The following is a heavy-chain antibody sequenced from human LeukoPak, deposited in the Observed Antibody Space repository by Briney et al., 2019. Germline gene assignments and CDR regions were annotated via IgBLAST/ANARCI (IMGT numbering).Heavy chain of an antibody. D-gene: IGHD1-26*01. CDR3: VRIRGLGLFDY. CDR2: TYYRSQWFD. J-gene: IGHJ4*02. V-gene: IGHV6-1*01. CDR1: GDSVSNNRAS. Sequence: SQTLSLTCAISGDSVSNNRASWGWIRQSPSRGLEWLGRTYYRSQWFDDYAPSQRSRITINPDTSKNQFSLQLTSVTPEDTAVYYCVRIRGLGLFDYWGQGTLVTVSS.